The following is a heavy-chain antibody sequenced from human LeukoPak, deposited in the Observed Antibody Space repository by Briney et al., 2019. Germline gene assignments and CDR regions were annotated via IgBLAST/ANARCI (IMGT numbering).Heavy chain of an antibody. CDR2: IYHSGST. D-gene: IGHD3-22*01. CDR3: ARDVLGVDSSGYHDY. CDR1: GYSISSGYY. V-gene: IGHV4-38-2*02. J-gene: IGHJ4*02. Sequence: SETLSLTCTVSGYSISSGYYWGWIRQPPGKGLEWIGSIYHSGSTNYNPSLKSRVTISVDTSKNQFSLKLSSVTAADTAVYYCARDVLGVDSSGYHDYWGQGTLVTVSS.